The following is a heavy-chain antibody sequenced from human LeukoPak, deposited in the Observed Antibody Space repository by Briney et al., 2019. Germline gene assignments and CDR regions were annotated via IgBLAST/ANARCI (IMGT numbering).Heavy chain of an antibody. CDR3: ATDSPETAAFDY. J-gene: IGHJ4*02. CDR2: IVGSSSNI. Sequence: GGSLRLSCTASGFSFSTYSMSWVRQAPGEGLEWVSYIVGSSSNIYYADSVKGRFTISRDNAKNSLYLQMDSLRAEDTAVYYCATDSPETAAFDYWGQGTLVTVSS. D-gene: IGHD1-1*01. CDR1: GFSFSTYS. V-gene: IGHV3-48*04.